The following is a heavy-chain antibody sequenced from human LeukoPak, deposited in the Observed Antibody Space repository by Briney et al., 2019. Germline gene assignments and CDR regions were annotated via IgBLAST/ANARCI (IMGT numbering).Heavy chain of an antibody. Sequence: PGGSLRLSCAASGLTFSSYGMHWVRQAPGKGLEWVAVIWYDGSNKYYADSVKGRFTISRDNSKNTLYLQMNSLRAEDTAVYYCARDRGGYCSGGSCYPMTWFDPWGQGTLVTVSS. D-gene: IGHD2-15*01. CDR2: IWYDGSNK. V-gene: IGHV3-33*01. CDR3: ARDRGGYCSGGSCYPMTWFDP. J-gene: IGHJ5*02. CDR1: GLTFSSYG.